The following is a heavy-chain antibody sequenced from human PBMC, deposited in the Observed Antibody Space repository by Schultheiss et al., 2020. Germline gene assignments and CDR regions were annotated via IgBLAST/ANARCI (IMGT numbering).Heavy chain of an antibody. Sequence: SETLSLTCTVSGGSISSSSYYWGWNRQPPGKGLEWIGSIYYSASTNYNPSLKSRVTISVDTSKNQFSLKLSSVTAADTAVYYCARAAAGEFVDYWGQGTLVTVSS. V-gene: IGHV4-39*07. J-gene: IGHJ4*02. CDR3: ARAAAGEFVDY. CDR1: GGSISSSSYY. CDR2: IYYSAST. D-gene: IGHD6-13*01.